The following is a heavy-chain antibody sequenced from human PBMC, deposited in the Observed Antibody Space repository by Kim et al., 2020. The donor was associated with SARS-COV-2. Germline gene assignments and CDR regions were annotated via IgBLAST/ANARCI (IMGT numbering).Heavy chain of an antibody. V-gene: IGHV3-49*03. CDR1: GFTFRDYT. CDR3: SRGERQWPLTSCY. Sequence: GGSLRLSCATSGFTFRDYTFSWFRQAPGKGLEWVGFIRSKSYGETIKYAASVKGRFTISRDDSKSVAYLQMSSLKTDDTAVYYCSRGERQWPLTSCYWGQGTLVSVSS. J-gene: IGHJ4*02. CDR2: IRSKSYGETI. D-gene: IGHD6-19*01.